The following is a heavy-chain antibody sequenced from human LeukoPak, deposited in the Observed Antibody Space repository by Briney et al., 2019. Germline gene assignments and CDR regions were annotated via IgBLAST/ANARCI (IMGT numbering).Heavy chain of an antibody. J-gene: IGHJ4*02. CDR2: INHSGST. V-gene: IGHV4-34*01. D-gene: IGHD6-19*01. CDR1: GGSISGYY. Sequence: SETLSLTCTVSGGSISGYYWSWIRQPPGKGLEWIGEINHSGSTNYNPSLKSRVTISVDTSKNQFSLKLSSVTAADTAVYYCAVAGTPYYFDYWGQGTLVTVSS. CDR3: AVAGTPYYFDY.